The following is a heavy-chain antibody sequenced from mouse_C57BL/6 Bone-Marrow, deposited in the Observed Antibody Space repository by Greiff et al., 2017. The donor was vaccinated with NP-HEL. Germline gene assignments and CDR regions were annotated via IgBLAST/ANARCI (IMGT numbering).Heavy chain of an antibody. V-gene: IGHV5-4*03. Sequence: EVKLVESGGGLVKPGGSQKLSCAASGFTFSSYAMSWVRQTPEKRLEWVATISDGGSYTYYPDNVKGRFTISRDNAKNNLYLQMSHLKAEDTAMYYWARGGVYDGYYWFAYWGQGTLVTVSA. CDR3: ARGGVYDGYYWFAY. D-gene: IGHD2-3*01. J-gene: IGHJ3*01. CDR1: GFTFSSYA. CDR2: ISDGGSYT.